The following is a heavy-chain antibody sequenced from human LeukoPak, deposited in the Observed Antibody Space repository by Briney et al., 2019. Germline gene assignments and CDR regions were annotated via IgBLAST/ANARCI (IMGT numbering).Heavy chain of an antibody. CDR1: GGTFSSYA. CDR2: IIPIFGTA. D-gene: IGHD3-10*01. V-gene: IGHV1-69*13. Sequence: SVKVSCKASGGTFSSYAISWVRQAPGQGLEWMGGIIPIFGTANYAQKFQGRVTITADESTSTAYMELSSLRSEDTAVYYCARRTAISYSHSYYYGMDVWGQGTTVTVSS. J-gene: IGHJ6*02. CDR3: ARRTAISYSHSYYYGMDV.